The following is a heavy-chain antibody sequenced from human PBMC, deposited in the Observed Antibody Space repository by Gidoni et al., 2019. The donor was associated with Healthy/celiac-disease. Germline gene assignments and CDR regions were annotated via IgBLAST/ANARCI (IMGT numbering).Heavy chain of an antibody. Sequence: QVQLQQWGEALLKPSETMSLTSSFSVGSFSGYYWSWIRQPPGKGLEWIGKINHSISTNYNTCLKSRVTISVDTSKNKFSLKLSSVTAADKAVYYWAGQTNGTVDYWGQGTLVTVSS. V-gene: IGHV4-34*01. D-gene: IGHD1-1*01. CDR3: AGQTNGTVDY. J-gene: IGHJ4*02. CDR2: INHSIST. CDR1: VGSFSGYY.